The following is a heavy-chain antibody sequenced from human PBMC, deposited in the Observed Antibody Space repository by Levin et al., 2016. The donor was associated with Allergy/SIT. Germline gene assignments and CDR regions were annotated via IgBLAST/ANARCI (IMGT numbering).Heavy chain of an antibody. J-gene: IGHJ5*02. CDR1: GFMFRSYA. Sequence: GESLKISCVASGFMFRSYAMGWVRLAPGKGLEWVSSISANADNTYYADFAKGRFTISRDNSKNTLNVQMNSLRAEDTALYYCVKDEGWVVAHNWFDPWGQGTLVTVSS. V-gene: IGHV3-23*01. CDR3: VKDEGWVVAHNWFDP. CDR2: ISANADNT. D-gene: IGHD2-15*01.